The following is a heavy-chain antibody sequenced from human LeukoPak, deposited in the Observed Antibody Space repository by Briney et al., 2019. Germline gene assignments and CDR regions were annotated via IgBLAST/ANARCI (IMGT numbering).Heavy chain of an antibody. CDR1: GFTFSDYY. D-gene: IGHD3-3*01. CDR3: ASGQYYDLWSGYYVD. CDR2: ISSSNSYT. J-gene: IGHJ4*02. Sequence: PGGSLRLSCAASGFTFSDYYMSWIRQAPGKGLEWVSYISSSNSYTNYADSVKGRFYADSVKGRFTISRDNAKNSLYLQMNSLRAEDTAVYYCASGQYYDLWSGYYVDWGQGTLVTVSA. V-gene: IGHV3-11*03.